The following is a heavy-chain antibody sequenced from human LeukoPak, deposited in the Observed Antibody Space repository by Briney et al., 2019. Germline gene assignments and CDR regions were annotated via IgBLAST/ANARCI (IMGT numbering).Heavy chain of an antibody. V-gene: IGHV3-64D*06. CDR2: ISSNGGST. J-gene: IGHJ4*02. D-gene: IGHD6-19*01. CDR1: GFTFSSSG. CDR3: VKTTRSGWYNLFFDY. Sequence: GGSLRLSCAASGFTFSSSGMHWVRQAPGKGLEYVSAISSNGGSTYYADSVKGRFTISRDNSKNTLYLQMSSLRAEDTAVYYCVKTTRSGWYNLFFDYWGQGTLVTVSS.